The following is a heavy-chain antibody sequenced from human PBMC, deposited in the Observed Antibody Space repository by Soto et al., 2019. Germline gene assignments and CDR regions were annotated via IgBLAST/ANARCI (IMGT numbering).Heavy chain of an antibody. V-gene: IGHV3-23*01. J-gene: IGHJ5*02. D-gene: IGHD2-2*01. Sequence: GGSLRLSCAASGVPFSSYAMSWVRQAPGKGLEWVSAISGSGGSTYYADSVKGRFTISRDNSKNTLYLQMNSLRAEDTAVYYCAKRVMSSSTSLFDPWGQGTLVTVSS. CDR2: ISGSGGST. CDR3: AKRVMSSSTSLFDP. CDR1: GVPFSSYA.